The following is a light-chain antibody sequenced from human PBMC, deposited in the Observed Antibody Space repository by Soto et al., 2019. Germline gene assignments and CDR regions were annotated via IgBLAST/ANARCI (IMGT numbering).Light chain of an antibody. CDR2: SNN. CDR1: SSNIGSNT. Sequence: QSVLTQPPSASGTPGQRVTISCSGSSSNIGSNTVNWYQQLPGTAPKLLIYSNNQRPSGVPDRFSGSKSGTSASLAISGLQSEDEADYYCAEWDDSLNGVFGGGTKLTVL. CDR3: AEWDDSLNGV. J-gene: IGLJ3*02. V-gene: IGLV1-44*01.